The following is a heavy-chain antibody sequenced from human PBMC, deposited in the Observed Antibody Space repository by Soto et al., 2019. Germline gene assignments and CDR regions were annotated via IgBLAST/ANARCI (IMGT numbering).Heavy chain of an antibody. CDR1: GFTFSSYG. D-gene: IGHD6-13*01. CDR2: ISYDGSNK. J-gene: IGHJ4*02. Sequence: QVQLVESGGGVVQPGRSLRLSCAASGFTFSSYGMHWVRQAPGKGLEWVAVISYDGSNKYYADSVKGRFTISRDNSKSGLYLQMNSLRAEDTAVYYCAKEGMAAAGTDYWCQGTLVTVSS. CDR3: AKEGMAAAGTDY. V-gene: IGHV3-30*18.